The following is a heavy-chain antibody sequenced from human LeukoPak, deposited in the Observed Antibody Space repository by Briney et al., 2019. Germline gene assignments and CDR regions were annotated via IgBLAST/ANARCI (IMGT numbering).Heavy chain of an antibody. D-gene: IGHD2-2*01. Sequence: PSETLSXXXTVSGGSISSSSYDWSWIRQPAGKGLEWIGRIYTSGSTNYNPSLKSRVTMSVDTSKNQFSLKLSSVTAADTAVYYCAREVVVPAASNWFDPWGQGTLVTVSS. J-gene: IGHJ5*02. CDR1: GGSISSSSYD. CDR2: IYTSGST. V-gene: IGHV4-61*02. CDR3: AREVVVPAASNWFDP.